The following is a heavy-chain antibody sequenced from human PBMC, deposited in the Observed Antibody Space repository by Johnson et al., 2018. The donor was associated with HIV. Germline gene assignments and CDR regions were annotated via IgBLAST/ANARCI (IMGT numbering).Heavy chain of an antibody. CDR2: INWNGGRT. CDR1: GFTFEDHD. V-gene: IGHV3-20*04. CDR3: ARDRRNYSYRRGYPDYDAFDI. D-gene: IGHD3-16*01. J-gene: IGHJ3*02. Sequence: QLVESGGGVVRPGGSLKLSCAASGFTFEDHDMSWVRQIPGKGLEWVSGINWNGGRTGYADSVKGRFTISRDNAKNSLYLQMNSLIAEDTALYYCARDRRNYSYRRGYPDYDAFDIWGQGTMVTVSS.